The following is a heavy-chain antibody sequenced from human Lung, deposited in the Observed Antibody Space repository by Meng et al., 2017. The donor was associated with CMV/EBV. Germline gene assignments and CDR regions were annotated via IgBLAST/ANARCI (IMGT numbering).Heavy chain of an antibody. CDR1: GFTFSSYW. D-gene: IGHD2-15*01. J-gene: IGHJ4*02. CDR3: ARDYPVVVPY. CDR2: IKKDGSEK. Sequence: SCEASGFTFSSYWMSWVRQAPGKGLEWVANIKKDGSEKKYVDSVKGRFTISRDNAKNSLYLQMNSLRAEETAVYYCARDYPVVVPYRGQGTLVTVSS. V-gene: IGHV3-7*01.